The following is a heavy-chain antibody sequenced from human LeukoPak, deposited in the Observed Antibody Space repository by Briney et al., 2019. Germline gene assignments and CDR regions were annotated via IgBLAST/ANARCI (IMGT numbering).Heavy chain of an antibody. V-gene: IGHV3-48*04. J-gene: IGHJ4*02. Sequence: GGSLRLSCAASGFTFSSYWMSWVRQAPGKGLEWLSYISGNGGVIQYADSVKGRFTISRDNAKNLLYLQMDSLRVEDTAIYYCARDPRTVRIWGQGTLVTVSS. CDR3: ARDPRTVRI. D-gene: IGHD1-1*01. CDR1: GFTFSSYW. CDR2: ISGNGGVI.